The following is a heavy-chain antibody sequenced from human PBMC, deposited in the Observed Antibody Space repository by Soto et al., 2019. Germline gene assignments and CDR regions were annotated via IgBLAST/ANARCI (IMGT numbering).Heavy chain of an antibody. D-gene: IGHD2-15*01. V-gene: IGHV3-21*01. CDR1: GFTFSSYI. Sequence: GGSLRLSCAASGFTFSSYIMNLFLQAAVKWLEWVSSISSSSSYIYYADSVKGRFTISRDNSKNSLYLQMNSLRAEDTAVYYCARDRDIVVVVAGDDFDIWGKGTMV. CDR3: ARDRDIVVVVAGDDFDI. CDR2: ISSSSSYI. J-gene: IGHJ3*02.